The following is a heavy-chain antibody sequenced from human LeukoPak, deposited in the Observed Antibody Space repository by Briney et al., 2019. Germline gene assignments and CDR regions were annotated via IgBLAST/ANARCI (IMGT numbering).Heavy chain of an antibody. J-gene: IGHJ4*02. CDR2: IVIANGNT. CDR3: AAEDDFLTGYYDFDY. Sequence: GTSLKVSCKASGFTFARSAVQWVRQAREQRPEWIGWIVIANGNTNYAQKFQERLTITRDMSTSTAYMELSSLRSEDTAVYYCAAEDDFLTGYYDFDYWGQGTVVTVSS. V-gene: IGHV1-58*01. CDR1: GFTFARSA. D-gene: IGHD3-9*01.